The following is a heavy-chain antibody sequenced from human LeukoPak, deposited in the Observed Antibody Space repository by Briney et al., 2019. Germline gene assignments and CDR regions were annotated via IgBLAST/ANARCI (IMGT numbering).Heavy chain of an antibody. CDR1: GFTFSSYE. CDR3: ARGSILTGYYYFDY. CDR2: ISSSGSTI. Sequence: AGGSLRLSCAASGFTFSSYEMNWVRQAPGKGLEWVSYISSSGSTIYYADSVKGRFTISRDNAKNSLYLQMNSLRAEDTAVYYCARGSILTGYYYFDYWGQGTLVTVSS. J-gene: IGHJ4*02. V-gene: IGHV3-48*03. D-gene: IGHD3-9*01.